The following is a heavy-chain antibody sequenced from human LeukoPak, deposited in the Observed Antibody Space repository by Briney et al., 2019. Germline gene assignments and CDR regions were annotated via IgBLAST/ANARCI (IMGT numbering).Heavy chain of an antibody. J-gene: IGHJ3*02. CDR1: GFTFSSYA. CDR3: AEDRLKFCSGGSCYPTHAFDI. V-gene: IGHV3-30-3*01. CDR2: MSYDGSNK. D-gene: IGHD2-15*01. Sequence: PGRSQRLSCAASGFTFSSYAMHWVRQAPGKGLEWVAVMSYDGSNKYYADSVKGRFTISRDNSKNTLYLQMNSLRAEDTAVYYCAEDRLKFCSGGSCYPTHAFDIWGQGTMVTVSS.